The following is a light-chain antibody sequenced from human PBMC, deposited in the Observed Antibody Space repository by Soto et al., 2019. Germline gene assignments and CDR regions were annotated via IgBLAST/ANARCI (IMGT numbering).Light chain of an antibody. Sequence: DIQMTQSPSTLSASVGDRVTITCRASQSISTWLAWYQQKPGKAPKLLIYXSSDLESGVPSRFSGSGFGTEFTLTITSLQPDDFATYYCQQYNSYSTFGPATFGQGTKVDIK. CDR1: QSISTW. V-gene: IGKV1-5*03. CDR2: XSS. CDR3: QQYNSYSTFGPAT. J-gene: IGKJ1*01.